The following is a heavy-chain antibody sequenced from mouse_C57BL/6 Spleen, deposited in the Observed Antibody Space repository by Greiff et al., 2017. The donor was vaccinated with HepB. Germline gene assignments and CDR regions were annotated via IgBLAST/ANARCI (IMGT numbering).Heavy chain of an antibody. V-gene: IGHV1-5*01. Sequence: EVQRVESGTVLARPGASVKMSCKTSGYTFTSYWMHWVKQRPGQGLEWIGAISPGNSDTRYNQKFKGKAKLTAVTSASTAYMELSSLTNEDSAVYYCTRRYYDCDWYFDVWGTGTTVTVSS. CDR1: GYTFTSYW. CDR3: TRRYYDCDWYFDV. J-gene: IGHJ1*03. CDR2: ISPGNSDT. D-gene: IGHD2-4*01.